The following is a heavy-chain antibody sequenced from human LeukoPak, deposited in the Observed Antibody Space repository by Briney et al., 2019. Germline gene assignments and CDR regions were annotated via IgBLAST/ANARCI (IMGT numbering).Heavy chain of an antibody. D-gene: IGHD3-10*01. Sequence: SQTLSLTCAISGDSVSSNSSAWNWIRQSPSRGLEWLGRTYYRSKWYNDYAVSVKSRITINPGTSKNQFSLQLNSVTPEDTAVYYCARAGGYSGGFDYWGQGTLVTVSS. CDR1: GDSVSSNSSA. V-gene: IGHV6-1*01. J-gene: IGHJ4*02. CDR2: TYYRSKWYN. CDR3: ARAGGYSGGFDY.